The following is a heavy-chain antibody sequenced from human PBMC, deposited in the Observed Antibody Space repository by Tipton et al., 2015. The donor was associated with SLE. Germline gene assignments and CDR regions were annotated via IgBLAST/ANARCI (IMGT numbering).Heavy chain of an antibody. CDR2: IIHSGST. V-gene: IGHV4-34*01. D-gene: IGHD5-18*01. J-gene: IGHJ3*02. CDR1: GGSFSGYY. CDR3: ARGSKGYGRFDI. Sequence: TLSLTCAVYGGSFSGYYWSWIRQPPGKGLEWIGEIIHSGSTNYNPSLKSRVTISVDTSKNQFSLKLSSVTAADTAVYYCARGSKGYGRFDIWGQGTMVTVSS.